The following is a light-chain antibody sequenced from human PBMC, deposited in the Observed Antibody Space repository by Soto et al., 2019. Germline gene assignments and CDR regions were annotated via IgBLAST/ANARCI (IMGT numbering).Light chain of an antibody. Sequence: QPVLTQPPSASGTPGQRVTISCSGSNSNIGSNTVNWYQQLPGTAPKLLIYSNNQRPSGVPDRFSGSKSGTSASLAISGLQSEDEADYYCAAWGDSLNAAVFGGGTQLTVL. V-gene: IGLV1-44*01. CDR2: SNN. CDR3: AAWGDSLNAAV. CDR1: NSNIGSNT. J-gene: IGLJ7*01.